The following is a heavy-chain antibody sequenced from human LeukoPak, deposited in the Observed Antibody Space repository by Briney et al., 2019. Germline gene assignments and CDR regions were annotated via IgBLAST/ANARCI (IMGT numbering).Heavy chain of an antibody. V-gene: IGHV3-33*06. D-gene: IGHD3-22*01. Sequence: GGSLRLSCAASGFTFSSYGMHWVRQAPGKGLEWVAAIWYDGSNKYYADSVKGRFTISRDNSKNTLYLQMNSLRAEDTAVYYCAKDITMIVVVNAFDIWGQGTMVTVSS. CDR1: GFTFSSYG. J-gene: IGHJ3*02. CDR3: AKDITMIVVVNAFDI. CDR2: IWYDGSNK.